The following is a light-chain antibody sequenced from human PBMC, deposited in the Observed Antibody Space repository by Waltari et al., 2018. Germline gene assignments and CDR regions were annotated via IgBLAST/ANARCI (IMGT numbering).Light chain of an antibody. V-gene: IGLV2-8*01. CDR1: SSDVGGYNY. CDR3: NSYAGRNRLGV. CDR2: EVT. J-gene: IGLJ2*01. Sequence: QSALTQPPSASGSPGQPVTISCTGTSSDVGGYNYVSWYQQHTGKAPKLIIYEVTKRPSGVPDRFSGAKAGNTASLTVSGLQADDEADYYCNSYAGRNRLGVFGGGTKVTVL.